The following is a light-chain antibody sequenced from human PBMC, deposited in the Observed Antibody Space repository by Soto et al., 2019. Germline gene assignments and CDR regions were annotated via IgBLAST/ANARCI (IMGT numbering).Light chain of an antibody. CDR1: QSIRDS. J-gene: IGKJ1*01. CDR3: QQYNSYSLT. V-gene: IGKV1-5*01. Sequence: IQVTLSPCTLSASVGDSVPITCRASQSIRDSLAWYQHKPGKAPCLLVSDASTLERGVPLRFSGSGSGTEFTLTINSMQPDDFAMYYCQQYNSYSLTFGQGTKVDIK. CDR2: DAS.